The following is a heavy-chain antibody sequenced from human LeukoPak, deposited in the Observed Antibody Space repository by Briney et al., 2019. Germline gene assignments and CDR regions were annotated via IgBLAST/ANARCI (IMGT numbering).Heavy chain of an antibody. Sequence: GGSLRLSCAASGFTFSTYSMNWVRQAPGRGLEWVSSISSSSSYIYYADSVKGRFTISRDNAKSSLYLQMNSLRAEDTAVYYCAREYYYDSSGYPYYFDYWGQGTLVTVSS. D-gene: IGHD3-22*01. CDR1: GFTFSTYS. CDR3: AREYYYDSSGYPYYFDY. V-gene: IGHV3-21*01. J-gene: IGHJ4*02. CDR2: ISSSSSYI.